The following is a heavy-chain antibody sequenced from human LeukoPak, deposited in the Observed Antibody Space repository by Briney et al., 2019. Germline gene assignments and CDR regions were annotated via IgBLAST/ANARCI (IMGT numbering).Heavy chain of an antibody. Sequence: GGSLRLSCAASGLTVSSNYMSWVRQAPGKGLEWVSVIYSGGSTYYADSVKGRFTISRDNSKNTLYLQMNSLRAEDTAVYYCARGWTAAGFYYYYYMDVWGKGTTVTVSS. V-gene: IGHV3-53*01. J-gene: IGHJ6*03. D-gene: IGHD6-13*01. CDR1: GLTVSSNY. CDR2: IYSGGST. CDR3: ARGWTAAGFYYYYYMDV.